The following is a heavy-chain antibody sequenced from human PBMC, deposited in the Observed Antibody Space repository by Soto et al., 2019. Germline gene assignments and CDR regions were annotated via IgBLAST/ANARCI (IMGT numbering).Heavy chain of an antibody. CDR2: IYYSGST. CDR3: AGTWIQLWLGAFDI. V-gene: IGHV4-30-4*01. D-gene: IGHD5-18*01. J-gene: IGHJ3*02. CDR1: GGSISSGDYY. Sequence: PSETLSLTCTFSGGSISSGDYYWSWIRQPPGKGLEWIGYIYYSGSTYYNPSLKSRVTISVDTSKNQFSLKLSSVTAADTAVYYCAGTWIQLWLGAFDIWGQGTMVTVSS.